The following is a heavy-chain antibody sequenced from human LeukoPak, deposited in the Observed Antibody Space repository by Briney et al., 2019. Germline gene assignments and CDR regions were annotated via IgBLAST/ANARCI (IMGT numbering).Heavy chain of an antibody. V-gene: IGHV4-59*11. Sequence: SETLSLTCSVSDVSISSHYWSWLRQPPGKGLEWIAYMRDTVNTKDNPSFKSRLTLSADTSKNQFSLRLSSVTAADSAVYYCATIKRGNIYGYFDFWGQGILVTVSS. CDR3: ATIKRGNIYGYFDF. CDR1: DVSISSHY. CDR2: MRDTVNT. D-gene: IGHD5-18*01. J-gene: IGHJ4*02.